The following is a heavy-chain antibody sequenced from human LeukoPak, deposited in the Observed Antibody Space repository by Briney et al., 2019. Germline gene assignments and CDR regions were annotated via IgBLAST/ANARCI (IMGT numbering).Heavy chain of an antibody. J-gene: IGHJ6*02. D-gene: IGHD2-15*01. V-gene: IGHV4-59*01. CDR1: GGSISSYY. Sequence: SETLSLTCTVSGGSISSYYWSWIRQPPGKGLDWNGYIYYSGSTNYNPSLKSRVTISVDTSKNQFSLKLSSVTAADTAVYYCARDGGYCSGGSCHGSYYYGMDVWGQGTTVTVSS. CDR3: ARDGGYCSGGSCHGSYYYGMDV. CDR2: IYYSGST.